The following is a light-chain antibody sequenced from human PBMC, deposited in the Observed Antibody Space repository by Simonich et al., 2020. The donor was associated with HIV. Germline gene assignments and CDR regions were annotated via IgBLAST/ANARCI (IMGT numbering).Light chain of an antibody. Sequence: EIVMTQSPATLSVSPGERATLSCRASQSVSSNLAWYQQKPGQAPRLLIKYASQSISGVPSRFTGSGSGTDFTLTINSLEAEDATTYYCHQSSSLPFTFGPGTKVDIK. CDR3: HQSSSLPFT. CDR1: QSVSSN. V-gene: IGKV6-21*02. J-gene: IGKJ3*01. CDR2: YAS.